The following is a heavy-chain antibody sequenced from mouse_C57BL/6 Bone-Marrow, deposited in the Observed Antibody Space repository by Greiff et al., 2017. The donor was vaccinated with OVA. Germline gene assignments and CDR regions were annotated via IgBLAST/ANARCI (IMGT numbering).Heavy chain of an antibody. CDR2: INPSTGGT. V-gene: IGHV1-42*01. D-gene: IGHD3-2*02. Sequence: VQLQQSGPELVKPGASVKISCKASGYSFTGYYMNWVKHSPEKSLEWIGEINPSTGGTTYNQKFKAKATLTVDKSSRTACMQLKSLTSEESAVYYCARGERLRLRDAWFAYWGQGTRVTVS. J-gene: IGHJ3*01. CDR3: ARGERLRLRDAWFAY. CDR1: GYSFTGYY.